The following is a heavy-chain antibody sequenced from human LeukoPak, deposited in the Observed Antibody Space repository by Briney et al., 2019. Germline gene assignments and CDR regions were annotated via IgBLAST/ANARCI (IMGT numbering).Heavy chain of an antibody. J-gene: IGHJ4*02. CDR1: GYTFTGYY. D-gene: IGHD3-22*01. CDR3: ASSYYYDSSGCYGFDY. CDR2: INPNSGGT. Sequence: ASVKVSCKASGYTFTGYYMHWVRQAPGQGLEWMGRINPNSGGTNYAQKFQGRVTMTRDTSISTAYMELSRLRSDDTAVYYCASSYYYDSSGCYGFDYWGQGTLVTVSS. V-gene: IGHV1-2*06.